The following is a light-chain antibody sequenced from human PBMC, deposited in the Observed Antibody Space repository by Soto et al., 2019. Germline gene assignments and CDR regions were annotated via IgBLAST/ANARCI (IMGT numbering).Light chain of an antibody. CDR1: QDIGKS. V-gene: IGKV1-33*01. CDR3: QQYHNRPPT. Sequence: DIQMTQSPSSLSASVGDRVTISCQANQDIGKSLNWYRQKPGEAPELLIYAASNLETGVPSRFSGGASGTDFPLTISSLLAEEVATYYFQQYHNRPPTFGGGAKVEMK. J-gene: IGKJ4*02. CDR2: AAS.